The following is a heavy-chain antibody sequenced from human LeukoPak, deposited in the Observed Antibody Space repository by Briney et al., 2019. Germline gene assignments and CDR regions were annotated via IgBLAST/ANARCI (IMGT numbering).Heavy chain of an antibody. CDR2: ISSSGSTI. Sequence: PGGSLRLSCAASGFTFSDYYMSWIRQAPGKGLEWVSYISSSGSTIYYADSVKGRFTISRDNAKNSLYLQMNGLRAEDTAVYYCASSAPTGGAFDIWGQGTMVTVSS. V-gene: IGHV3-11*01. J-gene: IGHJ3*02. CDR1: GFTFSDYY. CDR3: ASSAPTGGAFDI. D-gene: IGHD1-14*01.